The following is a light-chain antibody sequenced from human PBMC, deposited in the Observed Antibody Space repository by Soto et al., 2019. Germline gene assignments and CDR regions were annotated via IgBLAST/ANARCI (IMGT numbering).Light chain of an antibody. J-gene: IGKJ2*01. CDR3: QQYNNWPPYT. Sequence: EIGMTQSPATMSVSPGERATLSCRASQSVSGNLAWYQQKPCQAPMLLIYGASTRDTGIPARFSGSGSVTEFTLTISSLQSEDFAVYYCQQYNNWPPYTFGQGTKLEIK. CDR2: GAS. V-gene: IGKV3-15*01. CDR1: QSVSGN.